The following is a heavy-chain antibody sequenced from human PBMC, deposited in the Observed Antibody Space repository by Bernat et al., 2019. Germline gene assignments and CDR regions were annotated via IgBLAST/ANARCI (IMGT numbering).Heavy chain of an antibody. V-gene: IGHV5-10-1*01. CDR2: IDPSDSYT. Sequence: EVQLVQSGAEVKKPGESLRISCKGSGYSFTSYWISWVRQMPGKGLEWMGRIDPSDSYTNYSASFQGHVTISADKSISTAYLQWSSLKASDTAMYYCARHGRIAGRKGYWFDAWGQGTLVTVSS. J-gene: IGHJ5*02. CDR1: GYSFTSYW. D-gene: IGHD6-6*01. CDR3: ARHGRIAGRKGYWFDA.